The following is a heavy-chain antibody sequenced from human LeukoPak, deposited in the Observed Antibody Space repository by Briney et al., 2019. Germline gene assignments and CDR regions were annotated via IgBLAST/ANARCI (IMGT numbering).Heavy chain of an antibody. CDR3: ARVFWYFDY. CDR2: IYHSGST. J-gene: IGHJ4*02. CDR1: GGSISSGGYS. Sequence: PSETLSLTCAVSGGSISSGGYSWSWIRQPPGKGLEWIGYIYHSGSTYYNPSLKSRVTISVDRSKNQFSLKLSSVTAADTAVYYCARVFWYFDYWGQGTLVTVSS. V-gene: IGHV4-30-2*01. D-gene: IGHD2/OR15-2a*01.